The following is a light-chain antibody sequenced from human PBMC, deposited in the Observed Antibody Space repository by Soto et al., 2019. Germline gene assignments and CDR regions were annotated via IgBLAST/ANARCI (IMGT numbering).Light chain of an antibody. Sequence: IQLTQSPSSLSASVGDRVTITCRASQGISSFLAWYQQKPGKAPKLLIYGASTLQSGVTSRFSGSGSGTDFTLTIGSLQPEDFATYYCQQLNSFPIPCVHGAKVEIK. J-gene: IGKJ3*01. CDR2: GAS. CDR1: QGISSF. CDR3: QQLNSFPIP. V-gene: IGKV1-9*01.